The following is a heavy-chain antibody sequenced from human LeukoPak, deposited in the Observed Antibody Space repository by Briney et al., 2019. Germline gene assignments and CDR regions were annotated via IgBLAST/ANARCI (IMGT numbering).Heavy chain of an antibody. Sequence: ASVKVSCKVSGYTLTELSMHWVRQAPGKGLEWMGGIDPDDGETIYAPKFQGSVTMTEDTSTDTAYMELSGLRSDDTAVYYCAAVSGSYTLLDCWGQGTPVTISS. CDR1: GYTLTELS. CDR3: AAVSGSYTLLDC. V-gene: IGHV1-24*01. J-gene: IGHJ4*02. D-gene: IGHD1-26*01. CDR2: IDPDDGET.